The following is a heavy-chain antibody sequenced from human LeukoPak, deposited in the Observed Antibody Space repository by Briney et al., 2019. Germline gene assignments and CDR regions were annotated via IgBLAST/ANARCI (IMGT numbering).Heavy chain of an antibody. J-gene: IGHJ4*02. Sequence: GASVKVSCKASGYTFTGYYMHWVRQAPGQGLEWMGWINPNSGGTNYAQRFQGRVTMTRDTSISTAYMELSRLRSDDTAVYYCARGYYDILTGSPPGYWGQGTLATVSS. D-gene: IGHD3-9*01. CDR1: GYTFTGYY. CDR2: INPNSGGT. CDR3: ARGYYDILTGSPPGY. V-gene: IGHV1-2*02.